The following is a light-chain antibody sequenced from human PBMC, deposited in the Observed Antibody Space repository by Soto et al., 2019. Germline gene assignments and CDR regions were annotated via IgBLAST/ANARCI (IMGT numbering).Light chain of an antibody. CDR1: SSDVGGYNY. J-gene: IGLJ1*01. CDR2: EVS. V-gene: IGLV2-14*01. CDR3: SSYTSSSTPLYV. Sequence: QSVLTQPASVPGSPGQSITISCTGTSSDVGGYNYVSWYQQHPGKAPKLMIYEVSNRPSGVSNRFSGSKSGNTASLTISGLQAEDEADYYCSSYTSSSTPLYVFGTGTKV.